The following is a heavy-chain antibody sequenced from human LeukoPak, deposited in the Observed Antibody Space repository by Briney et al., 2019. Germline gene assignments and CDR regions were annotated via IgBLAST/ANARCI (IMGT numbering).Heavy chain of an antibody. CDR2: IDQDGSEK. J-gene: IGHJ4*02. Sequence: GGSLRLSCAASGFTFSGYWMSWVRQAPGKGLEWVANIDQDGSEKYYVDSVKGRFTISKDNAKNSLFLQMNSLRAEDTAVYYCARIKGGTSATISYWGQGTLATVSS. CDR3: ARIKGGTSATISY. CDR1: GFTFSGYW. V-gene: IGHV3-7*01. D-gene: IGHD1-26*01.